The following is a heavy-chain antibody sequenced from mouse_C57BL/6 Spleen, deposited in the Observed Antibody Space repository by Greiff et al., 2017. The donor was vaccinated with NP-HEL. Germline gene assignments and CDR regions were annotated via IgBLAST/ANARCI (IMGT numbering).Heavy chain of an antibody. J-gene: IGHJ4*01. V-gene: IGHV5-9*01. CDR3: ARDEDYAMDY. CDR2: ISGGGGNT. Sequence: EVQGVESGGGLVKPGGSLKLSCAASGFTFSSYTMSWVRQTPEKRLEWVATISGGGGNTYYPDSVKGRFTISRDNAKNTLYLQMSSLRSEDTALYYCARDEDYAMDYWGQGTSVTVSS. CDR1: GFTFSSYT.